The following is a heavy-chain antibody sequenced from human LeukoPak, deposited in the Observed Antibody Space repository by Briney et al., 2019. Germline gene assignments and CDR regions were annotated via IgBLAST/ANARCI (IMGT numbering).Heavy chain of an antibody. J-gene: IGHJ3*02. CDR1: GFTVSNNY. V-gene: IGHV3-53*01. CDR3: ASLFSDRYYDSSGYYGYDAFDI. D-gene: IGHD3-22*01. CDR2: IYSGGST. Sequence: GGSLRLSCAASGFTVSNNYMTWVRQAPGKGLEWVSLIYSGGSTYYADSVKGRFTISRDNSKNTLYLQMNSLRAEDTAVYYCASLFSDRYYDSSGYYGYDAFDIWGQGTMVTVSS.